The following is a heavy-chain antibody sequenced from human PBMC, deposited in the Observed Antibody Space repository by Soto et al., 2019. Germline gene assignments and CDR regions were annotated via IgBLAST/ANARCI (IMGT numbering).Heavy chain of an antibody. CDR2: ISAYNGNT. J-gene: IGHJ4*02. Sequence: QVQLVQSGAEVKKPGASVKVSCKASGYTFTSDGISWVRQAPGQGLEWMGWISAYNGNTNYAQKFQGRVTITADESTSTAYMELSSLRSEDTAVYYCARAFYGDYAFGYFDYWGQGTLVTVSS. V-gene: IGHV1-18*01. CDR3: ARAFYGDYAFGYFDY. CDR1: GYTFTSDG. D-gene: IGHD4-17*01.